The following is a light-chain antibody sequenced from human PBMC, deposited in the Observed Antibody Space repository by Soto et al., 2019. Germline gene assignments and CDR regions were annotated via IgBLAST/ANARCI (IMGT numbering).Light chain of an antibody. V-gene: IGLV2-14*01. CDR2: GVT. J-gene: IGLJ2*01. CDR3: SSYRSSSTFVV. CDR1: SSDVGGYNY. Sequence: QSALTQPASVSGSPGQSITISCTGTSSDVGGYNYVSWYQQHPGKAPKLMIYGVTNRPSGVSNRFSGSKSGNTASLTISGLQAEDEADYYCSSYRSSSTFVVFGGGTKLTVL.